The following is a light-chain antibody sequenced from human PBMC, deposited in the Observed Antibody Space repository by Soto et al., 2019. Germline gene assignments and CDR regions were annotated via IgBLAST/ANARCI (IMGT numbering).Light chain of an antibody. Sequence: DIQMTQSPSSLSASVGSRVTITCQASQDIDKFLNWYQQKPGKPPKIMIDDASNLATGVPSRFSGRGYGTDFTFTISSLQTEDVATYYCQQYDDLPITFGQGTRLEIK. CDR1: QDIDKF. CDR2: DAS. J-gene: IGKJ5*01. V-gene: IGKV1-33*01. CDR3: QQYDDLPIT.